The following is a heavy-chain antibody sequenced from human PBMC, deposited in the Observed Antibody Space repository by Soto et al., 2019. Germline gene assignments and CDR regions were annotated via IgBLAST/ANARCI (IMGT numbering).Heavy chain of an antibody. V-gene: IGHV3-33*01. CDR3: ARDRLVPCSYGMDV. CDR2: IWFDGSKK. CDR1: GFTFRSYG. Sequence: QMQLVESGGGVVQPGRSLRLSCAASGFTFRSYGIHWVRQAPGKGLEWVALIWFDGSKKYYVDSVKGRFAVSRDNSKNTLYLQMNSMRVEDTAGYYCARDRLVPCSYGMDVWGQGPTVTVSS. J-gene: IGHJ6*02. D-gene: IGHD2-2*01.